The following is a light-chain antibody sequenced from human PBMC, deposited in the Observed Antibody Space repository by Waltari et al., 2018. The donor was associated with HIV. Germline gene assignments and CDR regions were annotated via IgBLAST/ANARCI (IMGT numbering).Light chain of an antibody. CDR2: EVT. Sequence: HSTLTQPASVSGSPGQSITISCTGTSSDVGSYNLVSWYQQHAGKPPKLMIYEVTKRPSGVSNHFSGSKSGNTASLTISGLQAEDEADYYCCSYAGSNTFVVFGGGTKLTVL. J-gene: IGLJ2*01. CDR1: SSDVGSYNL. CDR3: CSYAGSNTFVV. V-gene: IGLV2-23*02.